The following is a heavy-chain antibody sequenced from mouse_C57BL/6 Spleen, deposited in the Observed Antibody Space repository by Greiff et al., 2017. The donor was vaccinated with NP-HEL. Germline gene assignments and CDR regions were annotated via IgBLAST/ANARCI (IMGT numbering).Heavy chain of an antibody. D-gene: IGHD1-1*01. CDR2: IDPANGNT. CDR1: GFNIKNTY. CDR3: ARSPFYYGSSYDWYFDV. J-gene: IGHJ1*03. Sequence: EVQLQQSVAELVRPGASVKLSCTASGFNIKNTYMHWVKQRPEQGLEWIGRIDPANGNTKYAPKFQGKATITADTSSNTAYLQLSSLTSEDTAIYYCARSPFYYGSSYDWYFDVWGTGTTVTGAS. V-gene: IGHV14-3*01.